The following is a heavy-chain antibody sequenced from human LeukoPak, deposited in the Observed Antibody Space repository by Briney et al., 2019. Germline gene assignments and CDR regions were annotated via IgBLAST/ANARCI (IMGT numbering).Heavy chain of an antibody. CDR3: ASQRESYYDSSGYWGYFQH. D-gene: IGHD3-22*01. Sequence: ASVKVSCKASGGTFSSYGISWVRQAPGQGLEWMGWISAYNGNTNYAQKLQGRVTMTTDTSTSTAYMELRSLRSDDTAVYYCASQRESYYDSSGYWGYFQHWGQGTLVTVSS. V-gene: IGHV1-18*01. J-gene: IGHJ1*01. CDR2: ISAYNGNT. CDR1: GGTFSSYG.